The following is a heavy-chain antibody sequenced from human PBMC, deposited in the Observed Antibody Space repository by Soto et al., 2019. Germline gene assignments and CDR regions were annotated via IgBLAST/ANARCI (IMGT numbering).Heavy chain of an antibody. V-gene: IGHV3-74*01. CDR3: ARDIVVVVATSDYGMDV. CDR1: GFTFSSYW. Sequence: GGSLRLSCAASGFTFSSYWMHWVRQVPGKGLVWVSRINSDGSSTTYADSVRGRFTISRDNAKNTLYLQMHSLRAEDTTVYYCARDIVVVVATSDYGMDVWGQGTTVTVS. CDR2: INSDGSST. J-gene: IGHJ6*02. D-gene: IGHD2-15*01.